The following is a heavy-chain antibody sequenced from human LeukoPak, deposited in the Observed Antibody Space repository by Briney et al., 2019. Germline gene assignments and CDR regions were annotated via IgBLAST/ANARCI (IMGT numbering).Heavy chain of an antibody. V-gene: IGHV4-34*01. CDR3: ARGPLAFRRVAGIFS. Sequence: SETLSLTCALSGGSFNGYSYTWIRQPPGKGLEWIGEIIHSGGTSYNPSLKSRLTISVDTSGKQFSLKLTSVTAADTALYFCARGPLAFRRVAGIFSWGRGTQVTVSS. CDR2: IIHSGGT. D-gene: IGHD6-19*01. CDR1: GGSFNGYS. J-gene: IGHJ5*02.